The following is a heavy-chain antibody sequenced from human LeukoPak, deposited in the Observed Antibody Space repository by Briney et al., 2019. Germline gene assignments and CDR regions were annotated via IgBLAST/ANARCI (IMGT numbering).Heavy chain of an antibody. J-gene: IGHJ6*02. Sequence: GGSLRLSCAASGFTFSSYGMHWVRQAPGKGLEWVAVISYDGSNKYYADSVKGRFTISRDNSKNTLYLQMNSLRAEDTAVYYCARDLAPFEWLRFERTYYYYGMDVWGQGTTVTVSS. CDR2: ISYDGSNK. CDR1: GFTFSSYG. V-gene: IGHV3-30*03. CDR3: ARDLAPFEWLRFERTYYYYGMDV. D-gene: IGHD5-12*01.